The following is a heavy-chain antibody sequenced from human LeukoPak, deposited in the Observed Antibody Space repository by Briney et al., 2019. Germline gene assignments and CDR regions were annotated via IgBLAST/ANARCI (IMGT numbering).Heavy chain of an antibody. J-gene: IGHJ3*02. V-gene: IGHV4-59*12. CDR1: GGSITSYY. D-gene: IGHD4-11*01. CDR2: MYYSGTT. CDR3: ARATTTARTSFDI. Sequence: PSETLSLTCTVSGGSITSYYRSWIRQSPGKGLEWIGFMYYSGTTNYNPSLKSRLTLSVDTSRNQFSLKLSSVTAADTAVYYCARATTTARTSFDIWGQGTMVTVSS.